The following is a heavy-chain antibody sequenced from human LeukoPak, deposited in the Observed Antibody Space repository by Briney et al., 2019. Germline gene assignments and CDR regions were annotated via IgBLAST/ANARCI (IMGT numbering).Heavy chain of an antibody. D-gene: IGHD2-15*01. CDR1: GGSISSYY. CDR3: ARSVAANYYCDY. V-gene: IGHV4-59*08. CDR2: IYYSGST. Sequence: SETLSLTCTVSGGSISSYYWSWIRQPPGKGLEWIGYIYYSGSTNYNPSLKSRVTISVDTSKNQFSLKLSSVTAADTAVYYCARSVAANYYCDYWGQGTLVTVSS. J-gene: IGHJ4*02.